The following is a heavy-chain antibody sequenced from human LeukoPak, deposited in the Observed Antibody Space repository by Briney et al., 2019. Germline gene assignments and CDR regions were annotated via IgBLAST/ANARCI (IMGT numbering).Heavy chain of an antibody. CDR3: ARGLGYDPFYFDY. CDR1: GGSMTGYY. Sequence: SETLSLTCTVSGGSMTGYYWAWIRQPPGKRLEWIGYVHSSGGTKYSPSLKSRVTISVDTSKNQFSLKLSSVTAADTAVYYCARGLGYDPFYFDYWGQGTLVTVSS. D-gene: IGHD3-3*01. V-gene: IGHV4-59*12. CDR2: VHSSGGT. J-gene: IGHJ4*02.